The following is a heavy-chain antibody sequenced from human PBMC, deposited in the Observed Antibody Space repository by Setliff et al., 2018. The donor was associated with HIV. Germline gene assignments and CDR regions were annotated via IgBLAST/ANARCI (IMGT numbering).Heavy chain of an antibody. D-gene: IGHD3-16*01. CDR1: GFTFSPHG. Sequence: GGSLRLSCEASGFTFSPHGTHWLRQAPGKGLEWVTFIRYDGSDIHYADSVKGRFTISRDNSKNTLYLQMNSLGVEDAAVYYCAKDLGLREGSSPFDNWGQGTLVTVSS. V-gene: IGHV3-30*02. CDR2: IRYDGSDI. CDR3: AKDLGLREGSSPFDN. J-gene: IGHJ4*02.